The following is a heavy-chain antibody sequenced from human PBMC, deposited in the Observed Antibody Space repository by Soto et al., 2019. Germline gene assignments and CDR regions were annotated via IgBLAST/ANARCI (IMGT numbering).Heavy chain of an antibody. J-gene: IGHJ4*02. D-gene: IGHD6-13*01. Sequence: SETLSLTCTVSGGSISSGDYYWSWIRQPPGKGLEWIGYIYYSGSTYYNPSLKSRVTISVDTSKNQFSLKLSSVTAADTAVYYCAREGAADGQFDYWGQGTLVAVSS. V-gene: IGHV4-30-4*01. CDR1: GGSISSGDYY. CDR2: IYYSGST. CDR3: AREGAADGQFDY.